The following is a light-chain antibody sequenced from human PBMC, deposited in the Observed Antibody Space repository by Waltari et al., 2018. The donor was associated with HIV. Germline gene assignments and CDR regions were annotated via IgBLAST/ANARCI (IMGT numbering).Light chain of an antibody. J-gene: IGLJ3*02. V-gene: IGLV1-47*01. Sequence: QSVLTQPPSASGTPGQRVTISCSGSSSNIGSNHVFWDQQLPGTAPKLLIYRNNDRPSGVPDRFSGSKSGTSASLAISGLRSDDEADYYCAAWEDSLWVFGGGTKLTV. CDR3: AAWEDSLWV. CDR2: RNN. CDR1: SSNIGSNH.